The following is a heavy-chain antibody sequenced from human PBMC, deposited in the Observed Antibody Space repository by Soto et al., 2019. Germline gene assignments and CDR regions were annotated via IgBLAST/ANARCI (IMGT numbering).Heavy chain of an antibody. D-gene: IGHD2-2*01. CDR2: INTDGGIT. V-gene: IGHV3-74*01. Sequence: EVQLVESGGDLVQPGGSLRLSCAASGFTFSSHWMHWVRRVPGKGLVWVSHINTDGGITGYADSVKGRFTISRDNAKNTLYLRMNGLTGADTSVYYCTREAGYCSRTSCYRRAFDSWGQGTMVTVSS. J-gene: IGHJ3*02. CDR1: GFTFSSHW. CDR3: TREAGYCSRTSCYRRAFDS.